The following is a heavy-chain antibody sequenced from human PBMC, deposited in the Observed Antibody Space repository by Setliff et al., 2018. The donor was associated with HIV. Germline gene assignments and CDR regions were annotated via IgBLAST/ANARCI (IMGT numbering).Heavy chain of an antibody. D-gene: IGHD3-22*01. CDR3: AKLDYYDYSGSWARKSAIDF. Sequence: GGSLRLSWAAFGLTLSNSARTWVRQKPGRGLEWVSLIQSGGIIYYAVSVKGRFTISRDSSSNTLSLQMTSLRAEDTALYYCAKLDYYDYSGSWARKSAIDFWGRGTMVTVSS. J-gene: IGHJ3*01. V-gene: IGHV3-23*01. CDR2: IQSGGII. CDR1: GLTLSNSA.